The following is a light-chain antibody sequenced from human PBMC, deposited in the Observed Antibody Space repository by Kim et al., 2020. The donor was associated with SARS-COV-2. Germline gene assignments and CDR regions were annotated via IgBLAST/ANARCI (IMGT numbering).Light chain of an antibody. Sequence: SYELTQPPSLSVAPGKTATITCGGNNIGTKSVHWYQQKPGQAPILVIFFDSDRPSVIPERFSGSNSGNTAALTISRVEAGDEADYFCQVWDSVSDQWVFGGGTKLTVL. CDR3: QVWDSVSDQWV. CDR2: FDS. CDR1: NIGTKS. J-gene: IGLJ3*02. V-gene: IGLV3-21*01.